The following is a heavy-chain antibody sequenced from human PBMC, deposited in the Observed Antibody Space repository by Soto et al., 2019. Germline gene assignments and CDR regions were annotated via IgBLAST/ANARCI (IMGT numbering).Heavy chain of an antibody. CDR1: GDSISSDGYY. CDR2: IYYSGSS. Sequence: QVQLQESGPGLVKPSQTLSLTCTVSGDSISSDGYYWSWMRQHPGKGLEWIAYIYYSGSSYYNPSVKSRVTISVDASKNQFSLKVSSVTAADTAVYYCARVSYGMDVWGQGTTVTVSS. V-gene: IGHV4-31*03. J-gene: IGHJ6*02. CDR3: ARVSYGMDV.